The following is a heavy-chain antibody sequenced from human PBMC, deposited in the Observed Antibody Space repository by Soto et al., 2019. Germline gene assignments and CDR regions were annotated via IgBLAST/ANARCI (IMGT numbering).Heavy chain of an antibody. Sequence: SETLSLTCTVSGGSISSYYWSWIRQPPGKGLEWIGYIYYSGSTNYNPSLKSRVTISVDTSKNQFSLKLSSVTTADTAVYYCAREGSVSSYYDFWSGPSGFDYWGQGTLVTVSS. CDR2: IYYSGST. CDR3: AREGSVSSYYDFWSGPSGFDY. V-gene: IGHV4-59*01. D-gene: IGHD3-3*01. CDR1: GGSISSYY. J-gene: IGHJ4*02.